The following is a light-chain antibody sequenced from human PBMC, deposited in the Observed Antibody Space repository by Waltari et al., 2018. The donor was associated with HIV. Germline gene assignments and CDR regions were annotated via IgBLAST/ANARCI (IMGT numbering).Light chain of an antibody. V-gene: IGLV2-23*02. CDR1: SSDVGTYNL. CDR2: EVS. CDR3: CSYANSSTSFDV. Sequence: QSALTQPASVSGSPGQSITISCTGTSSDVGTYNLVSWYQQPPGEAPKLILFEVSERPSGVSSRFSGYKSGNTTSLTTTGIQAEDEAEYYCCSYANSSTSFDVFGSGTKVTVL. J-gene: IGLJ1*01.